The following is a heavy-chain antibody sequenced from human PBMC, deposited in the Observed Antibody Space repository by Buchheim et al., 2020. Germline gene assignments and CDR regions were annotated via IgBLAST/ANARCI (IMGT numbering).Heavy chain of an antibody. D-gene: IGHD3-9*01. J-gene: IGHJ6*03. CDR2: MNPNSGNT. Sequence: QVQLVQSGAEVKKPGASVKVSCKASGYTFTSYDINWVRQATGQGLEWMGWMNPNSGNTGYAQKFQGRVTMTRNTSISTAYMELSSLRSEDTAVYYCARSYLGGRLVIINYYYYYMDVWGKGTT. CDR3: ARSYLGGRLVIINYYYYYMDV. V-gene: IGHV1-8*01. CDR1: GYTFTSYD.